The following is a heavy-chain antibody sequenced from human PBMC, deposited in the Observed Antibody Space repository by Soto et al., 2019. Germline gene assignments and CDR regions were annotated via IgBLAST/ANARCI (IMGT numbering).Heavy chain of an antibody. CDR3: ARDRLEYSGYEVWGY. J-gene: IGHJ4*02. CDR1: GFTFSTYG. Sequence: GGSLRLSCAASGFTFSTYGMHWVRQAPGKGLEWVAVIWFDGSNKYYADSVKGRFTISRDNSKNTLYLQMNSLRAEDTAVYYCARDRLEYSGYEVWGYWGQGTLVTVSS. V-gene: IGHV3-33*01. D-gene: IGHD5-12*01. CDR2: IWFDGSNK.